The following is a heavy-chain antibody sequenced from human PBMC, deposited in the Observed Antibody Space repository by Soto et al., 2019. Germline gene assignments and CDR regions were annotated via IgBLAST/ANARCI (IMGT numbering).Heavy chain of an antibody. CDR2: IYYSGST. V-gene: IGHV4-30-4*01. J-gene: IGHJ3*02. Sequence: QVQLQESGPGLVKPSQTLSLTCSVSGGSISSGDYYWSWIRQPPGKGLEWIGYIYYSGSTYYNPSLRSRVTISVDTAKHPFSLTLSSVPAAATAVYYCARYSSGRAFDIWGQGTMVTVSS. D-gene: IGHD6-19*01. CDR1: GGSISSGDYY. CDR3: ARYSSGRAFDI.